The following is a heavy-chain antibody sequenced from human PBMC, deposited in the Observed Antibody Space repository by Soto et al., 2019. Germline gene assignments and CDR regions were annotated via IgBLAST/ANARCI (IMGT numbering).Heavy chain of an antibody. CDR1: GGSMSSYY. CDR2: IYYSGRI. CDR3: ARRPGFGHAFDI. J-gene: IGHJ3*02. Sequence: SETLSLTCTVSGGSMSSYYWNWIRQPPGKGLEWIGYIYYSGRINYNPSLNNRVTILVDTSKNQFSLNLTSVTAADAVVQSCARRPGFGHAFDIWGKGTMVTVSS. V-gene: IGHV4-59*08. D-gene: IGHD3-10*01.